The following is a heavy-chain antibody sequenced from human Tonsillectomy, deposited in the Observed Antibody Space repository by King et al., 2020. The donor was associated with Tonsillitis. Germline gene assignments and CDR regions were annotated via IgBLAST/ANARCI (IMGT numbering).Heavy chain of an antibody. CDR2: IYYSGST. J-gene: IGHJ3*02. D-gene: IGHD2-2*01. V-gene: IGHV4-31*03. CDR1: GGPISSGGYY. Sequence: QLQESGPGLVKPSKTLSLTCKVSGGPISSGGYYWSWIRQHPGQGLEWIGYIYYSGSTYYNPSLKSRVTISVDTSKNHFSLKLSSVTAADTAVYYCARGLFSSTSADAFDIWGQGTLVAVSS. CDR3: ARGLFSSTSADAFDI.